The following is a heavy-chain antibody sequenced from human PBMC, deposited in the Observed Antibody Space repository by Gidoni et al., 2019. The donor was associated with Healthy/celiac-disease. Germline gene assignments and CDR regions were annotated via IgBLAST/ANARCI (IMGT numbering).Heavy chain of an antibody. D-gene: IGHD2-21*02. J-gene: IGHJ6*02. CDR3: ARDLIRLVTGYYYYYGMDV. CDR2: MSSSSSYI. V-gene: IGHV3-21*01. Sequence: EVQLVESGGGLVKPGGSLRLSFAASGFTFSGSVMNWVRQAPGKGLEWVSSMSSSSSYIYYADSVKGRFTISRDNAKNSLYLQMNSLRAEDTAVYYCARDLIRLVTGYYYYYGMDVWGQGTTVTVSS. CDR1: GFTFSGSV.